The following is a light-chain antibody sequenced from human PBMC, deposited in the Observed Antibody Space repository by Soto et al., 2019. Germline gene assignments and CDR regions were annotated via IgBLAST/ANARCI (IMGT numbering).Light chain of an antibody. CDR2: GAS. CDR1: QSVSISY. Sequence: MVFTQSPGTLALSPGERATLSCRASQSVSISYLAWYQQKPGQAPRLLIYGASSRATGIPDRFSGSGSGTDFTLTISRLEPEDFAVYYCQQYGSSLRTFGQGTNVDIK. J-gene: IGKJ1*01. CDR3: QQYGSSLRT. V-gene: IGKV3-20*01.